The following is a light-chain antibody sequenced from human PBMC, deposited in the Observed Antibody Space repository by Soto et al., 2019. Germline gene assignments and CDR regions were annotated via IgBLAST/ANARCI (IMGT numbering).Light chain of an antibody. J-gene: IGKJ1*01. V-gene: IGKV1-5*03. CDR2: QAF. CDR3: LQYQSYWT. Sequence: DIQSTQSPSTLPASVGDRVTITCRASLRISRQLAWYQQKPGKALNLRIYQAFILESGVQSRFTGSGSGTEFTLTIRSLQPDDLATYYCLQYQSYWTFGQGTKVEVQ. CDR1: LRISRQ.